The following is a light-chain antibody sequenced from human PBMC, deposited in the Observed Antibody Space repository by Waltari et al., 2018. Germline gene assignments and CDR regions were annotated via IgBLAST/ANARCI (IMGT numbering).Light chain of an antibody. CDR3: AAWDDSLNGHWV. Sequence: QSVLTQPPSASGTPGQRVTISCSGTYSNHGNQFVNWYQQFPGKAPKLLIYRNDQRPSGVPDRFSGSKSGSSASLAISGLQSEDEADYYCAAWDDSLNGHWVFGGGTKVTVL. CDR1: YSNHGNQF. CDR2: RND. J-gene: IGLJ3*02. V-gene: IGLV1-44*01.